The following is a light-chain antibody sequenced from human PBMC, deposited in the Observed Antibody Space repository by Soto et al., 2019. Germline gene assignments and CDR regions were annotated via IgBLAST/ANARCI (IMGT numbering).Light chain of an antibody. V-gene: IGKV1-6*01. CDR2: GAS. CDR3: LQDSSYPRT. Sequence: ALQMTQSPSSLSASVGDRVTITCRASQGIRTELGWYQQRPGRAPKLLIYGASTLQSGVPSRFSGSGSGTDFTLTISDLQPEDFAAYYCLQDSSYPRTFGLGTKIDIK. CDR1: QGIRTE. J-gene: IGKJ1*01.